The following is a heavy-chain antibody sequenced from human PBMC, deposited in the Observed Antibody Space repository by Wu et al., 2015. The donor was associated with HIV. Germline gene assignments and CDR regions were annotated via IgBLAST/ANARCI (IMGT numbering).Heavy chain of an antibody. CDR1: GYTFTSYY. J-gene: IGHJ4*02. D-gene: IGHD3-10*01. Sequence: QVQLVQSGAEVKKPGASVKVSCKASGYTFTSYYMHWVRQAPGQGLEWMGIINPSGGSTSYAQKFQGRVTMTRDTSTSTVYMELSSLRSEDTAVYYCARGASPIQNITMVRGAIVTTWGQGTLVTVSS. CDR2: INPSGGST. CDR3: ARGASPIQNITMVRGAIVTT. V-gene: IGHV1-46*01.